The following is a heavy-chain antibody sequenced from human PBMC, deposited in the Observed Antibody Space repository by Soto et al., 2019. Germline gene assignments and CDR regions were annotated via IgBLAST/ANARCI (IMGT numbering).Heavy chain of an antibody. CDR3: AFRRLQGATYFEL. CDR1: GFSLSTTGVR. D-gene: IGHD4-4*01. J-gene: IGHJ2*01. Sequence: QITLKESGPTLVKPTQTLMLSCTFSGFSLSTTGVRVGWIWQAPGKALNYLAIIFWDDDKYYSPPFKSRVTITNDTSKNQVVLIMPNMDSVDTGTNYCAFRRLQGATYFELWGRGTPVTVSS. CDR2: IFWDDDK. V-gene: IGHV2-5*02.